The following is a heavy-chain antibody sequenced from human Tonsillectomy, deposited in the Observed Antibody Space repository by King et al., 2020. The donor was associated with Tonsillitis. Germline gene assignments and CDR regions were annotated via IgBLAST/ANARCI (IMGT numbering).Heavy chain of an antibody. V-gene: IGHV3-21*01. CDR2: ISSTGDYI. Sequence: VQLVESGGGLVKPGGSLRLSCAASGFTFSSYSMYWVRQAPGKGLEWVSSISSTGDYIYFADSVRGRLTISRDNAKNSLYLQMNSLRAEDTAVYYCASLGFGESFFHYWGQGTLVTVSS. D-gene: IGHD3-10*01. CDR3: ASLGFGESFFHY. J-gene: IGHJ4*02. CDR1: GFTFSSYS.